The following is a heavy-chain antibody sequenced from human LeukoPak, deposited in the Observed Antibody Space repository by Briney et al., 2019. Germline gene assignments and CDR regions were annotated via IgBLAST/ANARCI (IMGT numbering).Heavy chain of an antibody. D-gene: IGHD6-13*01. Sequence: GGSLRLSCAASGFTFSRYGMSWVRQAPGKGLEWVSAISGSGGHTYYADSVKGRFTISRDNSKNTLYLQMNSLRAEDTAVYYCARGIAAAAVYYYYYMDVWGKGTTVTISS. CDR2: ISGSGGHT. CDR3: ARGIAAAAVYYYYYMDV. V-gene: IGHV3-23*01. J-gene: IGHJ6*03. CDR1: GFTFSRYG.